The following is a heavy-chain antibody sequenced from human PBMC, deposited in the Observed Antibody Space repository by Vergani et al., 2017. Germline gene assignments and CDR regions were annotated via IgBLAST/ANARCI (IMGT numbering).Heavy chain of an antibody. CDR2: IIPIFGTA. D-gene: IGHD6-13*01. CDR3: ARDVRFDVSGITAAGLSDY. J-gene: IGHJ4*02. Sequence: QVQLVQSGAEVKKPGASVKVSCKASGGTFSSYALSWVRQAPGQGLEWMGGIIPIFGTANYAQKFQGRATITADESTRTAYMELSSVSSEDTAVYYCARDVRFDVSGITAAGLSDYWGQGTLVTVSS. CDR1: GGTFSSYA. V-gene: IGHV1-69*01.